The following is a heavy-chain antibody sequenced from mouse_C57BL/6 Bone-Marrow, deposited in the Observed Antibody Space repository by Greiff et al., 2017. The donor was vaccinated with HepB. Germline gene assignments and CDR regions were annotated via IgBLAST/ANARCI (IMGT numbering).Heavy chain of an antibody. CDR2: IHPNSGST. CDR3: ARSHHYYGPLYWYFDV. V-gene: IGHV1-64*01. Sequence: QVQLQQPGAELVKPGASVKLSCKASGYTFTSYWMHWVKQRPGQGLEWIGMIHPNSGSTNYNEKFKSKATLTVDKSSSTASMQLSSLTSEDSWVYYCARSHHYYGPLYWYFDVWGTGTTVTVSS. CDR1: GYTFTSYW. J-gene: IGHJ1*03. D-gene: IGHD1-2*01.